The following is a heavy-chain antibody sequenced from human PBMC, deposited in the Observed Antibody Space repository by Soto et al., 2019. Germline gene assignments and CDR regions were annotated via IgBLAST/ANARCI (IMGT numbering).Heavy chain of an antibody. J-gene: IGHJ6*02. CDR1: GYTFTSYY. CDR2: ISAYNGNT. V-gene: IGHV1-18*04. Sequence: ASVKVSCKASGYTFTSYYMHWVRQAPGQGLEWMGWISAYNGNTNYAQKLQGRVTMTTDTSTSTAYMELRSLRSDDTAVYYCARDSEGLAGGYYYYYGMDVWGQGTTVTVSS. D-gene: IGHD6-19*01. CDR3: ARDSEGLAGGYYYYYGMDV.